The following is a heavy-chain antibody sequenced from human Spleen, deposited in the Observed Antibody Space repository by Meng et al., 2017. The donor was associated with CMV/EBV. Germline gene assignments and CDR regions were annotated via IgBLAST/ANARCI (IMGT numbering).Heavy chain of an antibody. J-gene: IGHJ4*02. CDR1: GYSFTSYW. CDR2: IYPGDSDT. D-gene: IGHD5-18*01. V-gene: IGHV5-51*01. CDR3: ASSGYSYAQPFDY. Sequence: KGSGYSFTSYWIGWVRQMPGKGLEWMGIIYPGDSDTRYSPSFQGQVTISADKSISTAYLQWSSLKASDTAMYYCASSGYSYAQPFDYWGQGTLVTVSS.